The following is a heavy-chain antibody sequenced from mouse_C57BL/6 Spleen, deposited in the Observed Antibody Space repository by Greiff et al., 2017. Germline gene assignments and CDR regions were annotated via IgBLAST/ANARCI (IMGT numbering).Heavy chain of an antibody. Sequence: DVQLVESGGGLVKPGGSLKLSCAASGFTFSDYGMHWVRQAPEKGLEWVAYISSGSSTIDYADTVKGRFTISRDNAKNTLFLQMTSLRSEDTAMYYCARRNHYAMDYWGQGTSVTVSS. CDR2: ISSGSSTI. CDR1: GFTFSDYG. CDR3: ARRNHYAMDY. J-gene: IGHJ4*01. D-gene: IGHD2-1*01. V-gene: IGHV5-17*01.